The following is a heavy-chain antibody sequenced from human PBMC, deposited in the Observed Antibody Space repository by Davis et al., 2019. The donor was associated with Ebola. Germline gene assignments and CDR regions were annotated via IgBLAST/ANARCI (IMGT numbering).Heavy chain of an antibody. D-gene: IGHD1-26*01. CDR3: ARVGAPYDCDY. J-gene: IGHJ4*02. V-gene: IGHV1-18*01. CDR2: ISAYSGNT. Sequence: ASVKVSCKASRGTFSSYAIIWVRQAPGQGLEWMGWISAYSGNTNYAQKLQGRVTMTTDTSTSTAYMDLRSLRSDDTAVYYCARVGAPYDCDYWGQGTLVTVSS. CDR1: RGTFSSYA.